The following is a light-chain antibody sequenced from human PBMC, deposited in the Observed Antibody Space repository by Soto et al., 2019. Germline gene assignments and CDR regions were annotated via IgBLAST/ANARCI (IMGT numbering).Light chain of an antibody. CDR1: QGIRND. J-gene: IGKJ1*01. Sequence: AIPMTQSASSLSASVGGRVTITCRASQGIRNDLGWYQQKPGKAPKLLIEAASSLQSGVPSRFSGSGAGTDFTLTISSLQLEDFATDDCLQDTNYPRTFGQGTKVDIK. CDR2: AAS. CDR3: LQDTNYPRT. V-gene: IGKV1-6*01.